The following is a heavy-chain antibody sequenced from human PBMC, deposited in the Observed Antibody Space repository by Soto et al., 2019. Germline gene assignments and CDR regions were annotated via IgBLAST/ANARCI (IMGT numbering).Heavy chain of an antibody. Sequence: PGGSLRLSCIVSGFTPSNAHMSWVRQPPGKGLEWVGRIRSKSDDGTTAYAAPVKGRFTISRDDSKNTLYLQMASLKTEDTAVYYCTSQPLFGGYSYYFDSWGQGALVTVSS. CDR2: IRSKSDDGTT. CDR1: GFTPSNAH. V-gene: IGHV3-15*01. CDR3: TSQPLFGGYSYYFDS. J-gene: IGHJ4*02. D-gene: IGHD3-16*01.